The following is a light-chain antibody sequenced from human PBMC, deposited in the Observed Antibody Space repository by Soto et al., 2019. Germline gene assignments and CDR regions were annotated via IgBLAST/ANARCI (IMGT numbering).Light chain of an antibody. CDR1: QSISSY. J-gene: IGKJ2*01. CDR2: AAS. CDR3: QQSYCTPYT. V-gene: IGKV1-39*01. Sequence: DIQMTQSPSSLSASVGDRVTITCRASQSISSYLNWYQQKPGKAPKLLIYAASSLQSGVPSRFSGSGSGKDFTLTISSLQPEDFATYYCQQSYCTPYTFGQGTKLEIK.